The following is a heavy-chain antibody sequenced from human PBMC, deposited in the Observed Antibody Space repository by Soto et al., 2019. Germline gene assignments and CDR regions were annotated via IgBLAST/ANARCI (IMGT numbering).Heavy chain of an antibody. J-gene: IGHJ4*02. D-gene: IGHD6-13*01. CDR2: IYYSGST. CDR3: ARLNIAAAGTD. Sequence: SETLSLTCTVSGGSISSGDYYWSWIRQPPGKGLEWIGYIYYSGSTKYNPSLKSRVTISVDTSKNQFSLKLSSVTAADTAVYYCARLNIAAAGTDWGQGTLVTVS. CDR1: GGSISSGDYY. V-gene: IGHV4-61*08.